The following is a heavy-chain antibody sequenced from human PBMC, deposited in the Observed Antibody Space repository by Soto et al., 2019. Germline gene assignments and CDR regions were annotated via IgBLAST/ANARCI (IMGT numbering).Heavy chain of an antibody. CDR3: ARDTSHGVTIGGLDS. CDR2: ITDGLTK. V-gene: IGHV3-48*02. Sequence: AGVLQRHSYAAAECSFSNYNVNLVRQTPGKGLEWVAHITDGLTKHYADFVQGRFTISRDNAKNSLYLELTDLRDDDTAVYYCARDTSHGVTIGGLDSWGQGTLVPGSS. J-gene: IGHJ4*02. CDR1: ECSFSNYN. D-gene: IGHD3-16*01.